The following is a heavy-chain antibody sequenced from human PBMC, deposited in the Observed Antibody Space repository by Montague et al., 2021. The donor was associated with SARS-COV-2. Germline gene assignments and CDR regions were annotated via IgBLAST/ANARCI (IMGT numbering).Heavy chain of an antibody. CDR1: GDSIRNDS. CDR3: ARPLRVTTVPSHMYHYAMDA. CDR2: SYYSGST. V-gene: IGHV4-59*08. J-gene: IGHJ6*02. D-gene: IGHD4-11*01. Sequence: SETLSLTCSVSGDSIRNDSWSWVRQSPGKGLEWMGYSYYSGSTNYNPSLTSRGTISVDTSKNQVSLKLTSVTAADTAVYYCARPLRVTTVPSHMYHYAMDAWGQGTPVTVSS.